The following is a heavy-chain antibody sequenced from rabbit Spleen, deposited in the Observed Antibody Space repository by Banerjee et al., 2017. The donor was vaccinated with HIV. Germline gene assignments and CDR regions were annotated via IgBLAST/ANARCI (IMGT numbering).Heavy chain of an antibody. D-gene: IGHD6-1*01. Sequence: QEQLEESGGDLVKPEGSLTLTCTASGFSFSSSYWICWVRQAPGKGLEWIACIYAGSSSSTYYASWVNGRFTISASTSLNTVDLKMTSLTAADTATYFCARAAADSGYGYSLWGPGTLVTVS. V-gene: IGHV1S45*01. CDR1: GFSFSSSYW. CDR3: ARAAADSGYGYSL. CDR2: IYAGSSSST. J-gene: IGHJ4*01.